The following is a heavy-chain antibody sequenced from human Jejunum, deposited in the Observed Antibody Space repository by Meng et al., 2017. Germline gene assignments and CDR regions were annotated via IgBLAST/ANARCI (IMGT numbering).Heavy chain of an antibody. CDR1: GVSISGYY. CDR3: ARELSGSNYNNYFAY. D-gene: IGHD1-26*01. V-gene: IGHV4-59*01. J-gene: IGHJ4*01. CDR2: IYYSGST. Sequence: SETLSLTCTVSGVSISGYYWNWIRQPPRKGLEWIAYIYYSGSTNYYPSLKSRVTISVDSSKNQFSLKLSSVTAADTAVYYCARELSGSNYNNYFAYWGQGRLVNGCS.